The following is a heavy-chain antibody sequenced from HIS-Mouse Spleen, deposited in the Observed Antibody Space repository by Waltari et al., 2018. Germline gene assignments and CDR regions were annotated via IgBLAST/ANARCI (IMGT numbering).Heavy chain of an antibody. Sequence: QVQLVESGGGVVQPGRSLRLPCAASGFPFSSYGLQWVRQAPGKGLEGVAVISYDGSNKYYADSVKGRFTISRDNSKNTLYLQMNSLRAEDTAVYYCAKDRLYDSSGYYFDAFDIWGQGTMVTVSS. J-gene: IGHJ3*02. CDR2: ISYDGSNK. CDR1: GFPFSSYG. V-gene: IGHV3-30*18. CDR3: AKDRLYDSSGYYFDAFDI. D-gene: IGHD3-22*01.